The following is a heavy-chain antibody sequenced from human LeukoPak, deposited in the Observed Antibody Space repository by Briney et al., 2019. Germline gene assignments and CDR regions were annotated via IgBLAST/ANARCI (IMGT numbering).Heavy chain of an antibody. CDR3: ATQSVAAVYSWFDP. CDR1: GYTFTSYC. Sequence: ASVKVSCKASGYTFTSYCMHWVRQAPGQGLEWMGIINPSGGSTSYAQKFQGRVTMTRDMSTSTVYMELSSLRSEDTAVYYCATQSVAAVYSWFDPWGRGTLVTVSS. CDR2: INPSGGST. J-gene: IGHJ5*02. V-gene: IGHV1-46*01. D-gene: IGHD2-15*01.